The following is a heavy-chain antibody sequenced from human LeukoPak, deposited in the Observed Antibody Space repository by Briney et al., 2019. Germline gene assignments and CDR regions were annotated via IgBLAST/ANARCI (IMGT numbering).Heavy chain of an antibody. D-gene: IGHD3-3*01. Sequence: GESLKISCKGSGYSFTSYWIGWVRQMPGKSLEWMGIIYPGDSDTRYSPSFQGQVTISADKSISTAYLQWSSLKASDTAMYYCARSPSARDDFWSGYYPDAFDIWGQGTMVTVSS. CDR1: GYSFTSYW. CDR2: IYPGDSDT. V-gene: IGHV5-51*01. J-gene: IGHJ3*02. CDR3: ARSPSARDDFWSGYYPDAFDI.